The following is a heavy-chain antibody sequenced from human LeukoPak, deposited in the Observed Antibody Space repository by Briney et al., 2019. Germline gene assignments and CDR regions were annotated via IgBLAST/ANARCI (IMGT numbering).Heavy chain of an antibody. J-gene: IGHJ6*02. CDR2: ISAYNGNT. D-gene: IGHD2-2*03. CDR1: GYTFTSYG. Sequence: ASVKVSCKASGYTFTSYGIGWVRQAPGQGLEWMGWISAYNGNTNYAQKLQGRVTMTTDTSTSTAYMELRSLRSDDTAVYYCARVGIVVVPAAPIDYYYGMDVWGQGTTVTVSS. V-gene: IGHV1-18*01. CDR3: ARVGIVVVPAAPIDYYYGMDV.